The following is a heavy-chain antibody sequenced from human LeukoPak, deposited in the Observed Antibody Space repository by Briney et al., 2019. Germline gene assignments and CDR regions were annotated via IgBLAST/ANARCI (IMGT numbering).Heavy chain of an antibody. Sequence: GGSLRLSCAASGFTFDDYGMSWVRQAPGKGLEWVSGINWNGGSTGYADSVKGRFTISRDNAKNSLYLQMNSLRAEDTALYYRARAESAAAGTSFDYWGQGTLVTVSS. V-gene: IGHV3-20*04. CDR3: ARAESAAAGTSFDY. CDR2: INWNGGST. CDR1: GFTFDDYG. J-gene: IGHJ4*02. D-gene: IGHD6-13*01.